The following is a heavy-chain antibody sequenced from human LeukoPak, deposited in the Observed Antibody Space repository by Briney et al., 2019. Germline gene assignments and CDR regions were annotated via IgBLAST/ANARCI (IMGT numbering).Heavy chain of an antibody. D-gene: IGHD3-22*01. J-gene: IGHJ4*02. Sequence: GGSLRLSCAASGFTFSSYGMHWVRQAPGKGLEWVAFIRYDGSNKYYADSVKGRFTISRDNSKNTLYLQMNSLRAEDTAVYYCAKGDLRSLYYYDSIHDYWGQGTLVTVSS. CDR2: IRYDGSNK. CDR3: AKGDLRSLYYYDSIHDY. CDR1: GFTFSSYG. V-gene: IGHV3-30*02.